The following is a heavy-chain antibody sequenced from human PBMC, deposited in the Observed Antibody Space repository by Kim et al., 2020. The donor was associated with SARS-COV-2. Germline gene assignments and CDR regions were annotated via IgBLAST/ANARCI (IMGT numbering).Heavy chain of an antibody. Sequence: ASVKVSCKASGYTFTSYGISWVRQAPGQGLEWMGWISAYNGNTNYAQKLQGRVTMTTDTSTSTAYMELRSLRSDDTAVYYCARDGEMATITPSWYFDLWGRGTLVTVSS. CDR1: GYTFTSYG. CDR2: ISAYNGNT. J-gene: IGHJ2*01. CDR3: ARDGEMATITPSWYFDL. D-gene: IGHD5-12*01. V-gene: IGHV1-18*04.